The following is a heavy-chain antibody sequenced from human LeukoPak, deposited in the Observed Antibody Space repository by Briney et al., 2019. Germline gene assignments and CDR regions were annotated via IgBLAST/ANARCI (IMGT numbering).Heavy chain of an antibody. V-gene: IGHV1-2*02. CDR3: AGEGIAAAAFDY. CDR2: INPSSGGT. J-gene: IGHJ4*02. CDR1: GYTFSSYY. D-gene: IGHD6-13*01. Sequence: ASVKVSCKASGYTFSSYYMHWVRQAPGQGLEWMAWINPSSGGTNYAQNFQGRVTMTRDTSISTAYMELSRLRSDDTAVYYCAGEGIAAAAFDYWGQGTLVTVFS.